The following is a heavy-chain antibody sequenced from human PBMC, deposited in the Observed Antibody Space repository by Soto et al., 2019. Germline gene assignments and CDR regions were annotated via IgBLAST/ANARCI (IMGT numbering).Heavy chain of an antibody. CDR1: GFTFISYA. J-gene: IGHJ6*02. V-gene: IGHV3-30-3*01. CDR2: ISYDGSNK. D-gene: IGHD1-26*01. Sequence: GGSLRLSCAASGFTFISYAMHWVRQAPGKGLEWVAVISYDGSNKYYADSVKGRFTISRDNSKNTLYLQMNSLRAEDTAVYYCARDGWELLLAYYGMDVWGQGTTVTVSS. CDR3: ARDGWELLLAYYGMDV.